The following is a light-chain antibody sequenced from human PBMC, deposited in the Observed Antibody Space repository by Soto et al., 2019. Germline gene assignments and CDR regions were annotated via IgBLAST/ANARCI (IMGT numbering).Light chain of an antibody. J-gene: IGKJ5*01. V-gene: IGKV1-39*01. Sequence: IQMTQHPYSPYASLGDRVTITCRASQSISSYLNWYQQKPGKAPKLLIYAASSLQSGVPSRFSGSGSGTDFTLTISSLQPEDFATYYCQQSYSTPITFGQGTLLEIK. CDR1: QSISSY. CDR2: AAS. CDR3: QQSYSTPIT.